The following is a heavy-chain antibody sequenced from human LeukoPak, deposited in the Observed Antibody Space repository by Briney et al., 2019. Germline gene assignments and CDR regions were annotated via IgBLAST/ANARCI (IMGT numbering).Heavy chain of an antibody. Sequence: GASMEVSCKVSGYPLNDLSIHWVRQAPGKGLEWMGGFDPDRGETIYAEKFQGRLKLTQDTSTDTAYMELTSLRSEDTAVIFCATRLHYYDTDDSWGEGTLLTVSS. CDR2: FDPDRGET. D-gene: IGHD3-22*01. V-gene: IGHV1-24*01. CDR3: ATRLHYYDTDDS. CDR1: GYPLNDLS. J-gene: IGHJ1*01.